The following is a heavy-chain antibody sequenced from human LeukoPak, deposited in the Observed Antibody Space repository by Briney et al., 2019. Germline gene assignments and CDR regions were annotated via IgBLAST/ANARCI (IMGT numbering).Heavy chain of an antibody. J-gene: IGHJ4*02. CDR1: GYTFTSYY. D-gene: IGHD2-15*01. CDR3: ARDQCRGGTCYSMAYFDY. V-gene: IGHV1-46*01. Sequence: ASVKVSCKASGYTFTSYYMNWVRQAPGQGLEWMGIINPSGGSTSYAQKFQGRVTMTRDTSTSTAYMELRSLRSDDTAVYYCARDQCRGGTCYSMAYFDYWGQGALVTVSS. CDR2: INPSGGST.